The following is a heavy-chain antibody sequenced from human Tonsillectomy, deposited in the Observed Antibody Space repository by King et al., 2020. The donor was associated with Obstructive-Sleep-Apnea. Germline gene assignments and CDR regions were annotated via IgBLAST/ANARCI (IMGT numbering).Heavy chain of an antibody. J-gene: IGHJ5*02. D-gene: IGHD6-19*01. CDR2: IYYSGST. V-gene: IGHV4-59*01. CDR1: GGSISSYY. Sequence: QLQESGPGLVKPSETLSLTCTVSGGSISSYYWSWIRQPPGKGLEWIGYIYYSGSTNYNPPLKSRVTISVDTSKNQFSLKLSSVTAADTAVYYCARVGVAVAGWFDPWGQGTLVTVSS. CDR3: ARVGVAVAGWFDP.